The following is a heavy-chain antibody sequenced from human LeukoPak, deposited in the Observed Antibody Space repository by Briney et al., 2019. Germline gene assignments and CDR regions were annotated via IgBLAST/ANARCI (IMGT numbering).Heavy chain of an antibody. J-gene: IGHJ4*02. Sequence: GGSLRLSCAASRFTFSTYAMHWVRQAPGKGLEWVAVISSDGTNKNYADSVKGRFTISRDKAKNTVYLQVNSLRSEDTAVYYCARDPVTTWGYFDYWGQGTLVTVSS. V-gene: IGHV3-30-3*01. CDR1: RFTFSTYA. CDR3: ARDPVTTWGYFDY. CDR2: ISSDGTNK. D-gene: IGHD4-17*01.